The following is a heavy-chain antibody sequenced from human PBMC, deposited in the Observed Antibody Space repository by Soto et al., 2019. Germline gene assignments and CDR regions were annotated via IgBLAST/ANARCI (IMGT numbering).Heavy chain of an antibody. V-gene: IGHV5-51*01. Sequence: GESLKISCKGSGYSFTSYWIGWVRQMPGKGLEWMGIIYPGDSDTRYSPSFQGQVTMSVDKSTSTAYLQWSSLKASDTAMYYCATDTARTYYYYGMDVRGQGTTVTVSS. CDR3: ATDTARTYYYYGMDV. J-gene: IGHJ6*02. D-gene: IGHD5-18*01. CDR1: GYSFTSYW. CDR2: IYPGDSDT.